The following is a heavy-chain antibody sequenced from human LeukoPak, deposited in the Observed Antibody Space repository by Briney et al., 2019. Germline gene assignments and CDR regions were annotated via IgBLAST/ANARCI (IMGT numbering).Heavy chain of an antibody. V-gene: IGHV4-4*07. Sequence: RTSETLSLTCTVSGGSITSYYWSWIRQPAWRGLEWIGRIYTSGSTNYNPSLKSRVTMSVDTSKNQFSLKLSSVTAADTAVYYCARHAAVAGTAFDYWGQGTLVTVSS. D-gene: IGHD6-19*01. CDR1: GGSITSYY. J-gene: IGHJ4*01. CDR3: ARHAAVAGTAFDY. CDR2: IYTSGST.